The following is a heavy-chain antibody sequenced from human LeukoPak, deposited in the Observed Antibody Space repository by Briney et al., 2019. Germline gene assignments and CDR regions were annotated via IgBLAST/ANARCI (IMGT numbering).Heavy chain of an antibody. CDR1: GGSLSNW. D-gene: IGHD5-24*01. V-gene: IGHV4-4*02. CDR2: QSGST. Sequence: SETLSLTCAVSGGSLSNWWSWVRQPRGKGLECQSGSTNYNPSLKSRVFISVDNSKNQFSLNLRSVTAADTAVYYCARHMEMTGTRGFPDWGQGTLVTVSS. J-gene: IGHJ1*01. CDR3: ARHMEMTGTRGFPD.